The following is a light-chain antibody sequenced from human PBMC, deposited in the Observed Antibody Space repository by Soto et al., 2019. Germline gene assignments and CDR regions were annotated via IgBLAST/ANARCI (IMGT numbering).Light chain of an antibody. Sequence: QSVLTQPPSASGSPGQSVTISCTGTSSDVGGYNFVSWYQQHPGKSPKLMIYEVSKRSSGVPDRFSGSKSGNTASLTVSGLQAEDDADYYCSSDAGSGIYVFGTGTKVTVL. CDR3: SSDAGSGIYV. CDR2: EVS. V-gene: IGLV2-8*01. CDR1: SSDVGGYNF. J-gene: IGLJ1*01.